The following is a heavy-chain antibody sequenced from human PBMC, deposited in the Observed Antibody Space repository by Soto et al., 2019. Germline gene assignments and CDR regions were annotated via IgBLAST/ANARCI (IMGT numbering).Heavy chain of an antibody. J-gene: IGHJ6*02. CDR1: GFTFSSYG. CDR3: AKDLGWLRLRYYYHYGVDV. CDR2: ISGSGGST. V-gene: IGHV3-23*01. D-gene: IGHD5-12*01. Sequence: EVQLLESGGGLVQPGGSLRLSCAASGFTFSSYGMSWVRQAPGKGLEWVSAISGSGGSTYYADSVKGRFTISRDNSKNTLYLQMNSLRAEDTAVYYCAKDLGWLRLRYYYHYGVDVWGQGTTVTVSS.